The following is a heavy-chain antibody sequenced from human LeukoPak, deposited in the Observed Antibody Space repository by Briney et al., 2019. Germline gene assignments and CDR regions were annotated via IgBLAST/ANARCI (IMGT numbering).Heavy chain of an antibody. CDR1: GGSISNSSYY. V-gene: IGHV4-39*02. Sequence: SETLSLTCTVSGGSISNSSYYWGWIRQPPGKGLEWIGSIYYSGSTYYNPSLKSRVTISVDTSKNQFSLKLSSVTAADTAVYYCARDRQVHTSVDSVEYWGQGALVTVSS. J-gene: IGHJ4*02. CDR2: IYYSGST. CDR3: ARDRQVHTSVDSVEY. D-gene: IGHD5-12*01.